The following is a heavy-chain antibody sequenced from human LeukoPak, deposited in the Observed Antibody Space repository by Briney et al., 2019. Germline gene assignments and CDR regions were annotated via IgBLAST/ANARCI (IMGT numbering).Heavy chain of an antibody. CDR3: ASEGIAAAADI. J-gene: IGHJ3*02. Sequence: GWSLRLSCAASGFTFSSYGMHWVRQAPGKGLEWVAVISYDGSNKYYADSVKGRFTISRDNSKNTLYLQMNSLRAEDTAVYYCASEGIAAAADIWGQGTMVTVSS. V-gene: IGHV3-30*03. CDR1: GFTFSSYG. CDR2: ISYDGSNK. D-gene: IGHD6-13*01.